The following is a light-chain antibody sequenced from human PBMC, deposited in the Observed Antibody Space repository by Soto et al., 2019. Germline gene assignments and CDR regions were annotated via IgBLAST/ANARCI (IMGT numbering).Light chain of an antibody. CDR3: LQDYNYPRT. CDR1: QAIRDD. Sequence: IQMTQSPSSLSASVGDRVTITCRASQAIRDDLAWYQQKPGNAPNLLIYAAPTLQSGVPSRFSASGSGTDFTLTISSLQPEDFATYYCLQDYNYPRTFGQGTKVEI. J-gene: IGKJ1*01. V-gene: IGKV1-6*01. CDR2: AAP.